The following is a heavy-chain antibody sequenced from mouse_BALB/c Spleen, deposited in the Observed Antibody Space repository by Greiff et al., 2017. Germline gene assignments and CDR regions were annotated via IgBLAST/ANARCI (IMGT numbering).Heavy chain of an antibody. V-gene: IGHV1S29*02. D-gene: IGHD2-12*01. Sequence: EVQLQQSGPELVKPGASVKLSCKASGYTFTDYNMYWVKQSHGKSLEWIGYIYPYNGGTSYNQKFKSKSTLTVDNSSSTAYMELRSLTSEDSAVYYCARESYDPGWFAYWGQGTLVTVSA. CDR1: GYTFTDYN. J-gene: IGHJ3*01. CDR3: ARESYDPGWFAY. CDR2: IYPYNGGT.